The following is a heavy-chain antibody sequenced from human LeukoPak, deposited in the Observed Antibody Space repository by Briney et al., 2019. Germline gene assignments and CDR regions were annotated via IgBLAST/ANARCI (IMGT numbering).Heavy chain of an antibody. Sequence: ASVKVSCKASGYTFTSYYMHWVRQAPGQGLEWMGIINPSGGSTSYAQKFQGRVTITADESTSTAYMELSSLRSEDTAVYYCARDLMHYDSSGYYYYFDYWGQGTLVTVSS. D-gene: IGHD3-22*01. CDR1: GYTFTSYY. V-gene: IGHV1-46*01. J-gene: IGHJ4*02. CDR2: INPSGGST. CDR3: ARDLMHYDSSGYYYYFDY.